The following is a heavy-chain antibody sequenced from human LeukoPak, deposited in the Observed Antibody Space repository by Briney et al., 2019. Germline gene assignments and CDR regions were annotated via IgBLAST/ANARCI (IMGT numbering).Heavy chain of an antibody. J-gene: IGHJ4*02. CDR3: AKDGEGMGIVVVPAAKGLDY. CDR2: VHYDGGHQ. V-gene: IGHV3-30*02. Sequence: GGSLRLSCAASGFIFNNYGMHWVRQAPGKGLEWVAFVHYDGGHQYYADSVKGRFTISRDNSKNTLYLQMNSLRAEDTAVYYCAKDGEGMGIVVVPAAKGLDYWGQGTLVTVSS. CDR1: GFIFNNYG. D-gene: IGHD2-2*01.